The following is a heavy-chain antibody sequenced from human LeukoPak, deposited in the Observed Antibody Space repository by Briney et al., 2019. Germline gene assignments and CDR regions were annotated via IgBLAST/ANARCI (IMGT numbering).Heavy chain of an antibody. V-gene: IGHV3-30*02. CDR2: IRYEGSHE. CDR1: GFTFSCYG. D-gene: IGHD5-12*01. CDR3: ARDLMATIGLEY. Sequence: TGGSLRLSCAASGFTFSCYGMQWVRQAPGKGLEWVALIRYEGSHEYYAVSVKGRFTISRDNSKNTLYLQMTSLRAEDTAGYYCARDLMATIGLEYWGQGTLVTVSS. J-gene: IGHJ4*02.